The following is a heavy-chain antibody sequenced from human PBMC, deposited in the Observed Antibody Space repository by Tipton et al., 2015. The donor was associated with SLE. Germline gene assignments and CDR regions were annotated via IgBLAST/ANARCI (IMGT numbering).Heavy chain of an antibody. J-gene: IGHJ5*02. CDR3: ARGELVVVAAVYAPFDP. CDR2: INHSGST. Sequence: LRLSCAVYGGSFSGYYWSWIRQPPGKGLEWIGEINHSGSTNYNPSLKSRVTISVDTSKNQFSLKLSSVTAADTAVYYCARGELVVVAAVYAPFDPWGQGTLVTVSS. CDR1: GGSFSGYY. V-gene: IGHV4-34*01. D-gene: IGHD2-15*01.